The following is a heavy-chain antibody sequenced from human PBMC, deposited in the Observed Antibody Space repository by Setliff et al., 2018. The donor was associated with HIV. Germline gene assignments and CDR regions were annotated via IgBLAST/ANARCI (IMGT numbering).Heavy chain of an antibody. Sequence: SENLSLTCTVSGVSISSYYWSWIRQFPGQGLEWIGYIYYSGNTNYNPSLKSRVTISIDTSKNRFFLKLNSVTAADTAIYYCARDLHQPGYFYYVDVWGKGTAVT. CDR2: IYYSGNT. CDR1: GVSISSYY. CDR3: ARDLHQPGYFYYVDV. V-gene: IGHV4-59*01. J-gene: IGHJ6*03. D-gene: IGHD3-16*01.